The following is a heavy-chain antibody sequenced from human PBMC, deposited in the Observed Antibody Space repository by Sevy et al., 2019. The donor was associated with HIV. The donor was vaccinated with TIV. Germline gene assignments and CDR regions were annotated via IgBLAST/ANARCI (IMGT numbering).Heavy chain of an antibody. CDR2: ISATGGST. CDR3: AKEALTYYSVPGSYLAGAFDI. CDR1: GFSFSDYG. J-gene: IGHJ3*02. V-gene: IGHV3-23*01. Sequence: GGSLRLSCEVAGFSFSDYGMTWVRQAPGKGLEWVSSISATGGSTYYADFVDGRFTVSRDNSKNTVYLYRDGLRAEDTAVYYCAKEALTYYSVPGSYLAGAFDIWGQGTMVTVSS. D-gene: IGHD3-10*01.